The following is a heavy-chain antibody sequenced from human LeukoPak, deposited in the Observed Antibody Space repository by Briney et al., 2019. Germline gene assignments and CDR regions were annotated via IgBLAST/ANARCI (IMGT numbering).Heavy chain of an antibody. CDR3: ARGPSTSSGYYYIGY. CDR1: GYTFTSYD. J-gene: IGHJ4*02. CDR2: MNHNSGNT. D-gene: IGHD3-22*01. V-gene: IGHV1-8*01. Sequence: ASVKVSCKASGYTFTSYDINWVRQATGQGLEWMGWMNHNSGNTGYAQKFQGRVTMTRNTSISTAYMELSSLRSEDTAVYYCARGPSTSSGYYYIGYWGQGTLVTVSS.